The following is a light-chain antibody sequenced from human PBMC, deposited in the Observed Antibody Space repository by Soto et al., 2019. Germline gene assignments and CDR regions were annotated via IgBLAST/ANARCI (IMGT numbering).Light chain of an antibody. CDR2: SVS. Sequence: DLQMAQSPSSLSASVGDTVTLTCRASQDIGNSLAWLQQKPGRAPKSLISSVSSLQSGVPSRFSGSRYGADFTLTISNLQPEDFATYYCQQYKTYPLTFGGGTKVEIK. CDR1: QDIGNS. V-gene: IGKV1-16*01. CDR3: QQYKTYPLT. J-gene: IGKJ4*02.